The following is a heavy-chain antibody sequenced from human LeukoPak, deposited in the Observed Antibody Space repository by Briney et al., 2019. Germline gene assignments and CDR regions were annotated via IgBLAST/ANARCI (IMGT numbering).Heavy chain of an antibody. V-gene: IGHV3-49*04. Sequence: SLRLSCTASGFTFGDYAMSWVRQAPGKGLEWVGFIRSKAYGGTTEYAASVKGRFTISRDDSKSIAYLQTNSLKTVDTAVYYCTRDLLDCGGDCYSAYFDYWGQGTLVTVSS. CDR1: GFTFGDYA. D-gene: IGHD2-21*01. CDR2: IRSKAYGGTT. J-gene: IGHJ4*02. CDR3: TRDLLDCGGDCYSAYFDY.